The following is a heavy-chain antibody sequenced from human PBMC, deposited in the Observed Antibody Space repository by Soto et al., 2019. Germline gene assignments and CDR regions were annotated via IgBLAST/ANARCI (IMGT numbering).Heavy chain of an antibody. D-gene: IGHD3-22*01. CDR3: ARAGQYYDASGYAN. Sequence: QVKLVQSGAEVKKPGASIKVSCKASGYSFATSGMTWVRQAPGQGLEWVGWISAYNGNSNYEQNLQDRVTMTTDTSTTKAYLELRNLRSDASAVYYCARAGQYYDASGYANWGQGTLVTVSS. V-gene: IGHV1-18*01. CDR2: ISAYNGNS. J-gene: IGHJ4*02. CDR1: GYSFATSG.